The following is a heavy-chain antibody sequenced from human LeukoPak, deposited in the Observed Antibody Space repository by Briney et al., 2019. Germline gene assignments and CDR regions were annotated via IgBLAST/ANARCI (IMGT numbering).Heavy chain of an antibody. D-gene: IGHD6-19*01. Sequence: PGGSLRLSCAASGFTFSSYAMSWVRQAPGKGLEWVSAISGSGGSTYYADSVKGRFTISRDNSKNTLSLQMNSLRAEDTAVYYCAKDGVYSSGWLLYWGQGTLVTVSS. CDR1: GFTFSSYA. CDR3: AKDGVYSSGWLLY. J-gene: IGHJ4*02. CDR2: ISGSGGST. V-gene: IGHV3-23*01.